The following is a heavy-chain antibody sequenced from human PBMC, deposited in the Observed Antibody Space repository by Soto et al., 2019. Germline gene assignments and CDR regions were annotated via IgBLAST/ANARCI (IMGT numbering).Heavy chain of an antibody. D-gene: IGHD4-17*01. CDR1: GGTFSSHS. CDR2: IITLFGTA. V-gene: IGHV1-69*01. J-gene: IGHJ4*02. CDR3: AREVGYGDFSAALLD. Sequence: VQLMQSGAEVKQPGSSVKFSCKASGGTFSSHSINWVRQAPGQGLEWMGGIITLFGTANYAQNFQGRVTIPADESTSTDYMELNSLRSDDTAVYYCAREVGYGDFSAALLDWGQGPLVTVSS.